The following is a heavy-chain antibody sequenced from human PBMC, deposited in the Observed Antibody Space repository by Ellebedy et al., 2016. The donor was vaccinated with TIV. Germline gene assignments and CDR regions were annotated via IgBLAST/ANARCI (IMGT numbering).Heavy chain of an antibody. CDR2: ISYDGSNK. J-gene: IGHJ5*02. CDR1: GFTFSSYA. Sequence: GESLKISCAASGFTFSSYAMHWVRQAPGKGLEWVAVISYDGSNKYYADSVKGRFTISRDNSKNTLYLQMNNLRAEDTAVYYCVRDKYTMNRFDPWGQGTLVTVSS. V-gene: IGHV3-30*07. CDR3: VRDKYTMNRFDP. D-gene: IGHD3-10*01.